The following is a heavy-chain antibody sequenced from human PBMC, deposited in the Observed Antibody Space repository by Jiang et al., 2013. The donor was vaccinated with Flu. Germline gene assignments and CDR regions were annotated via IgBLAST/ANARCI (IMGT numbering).Heavy chain of an antibody. Sequence: KVSCKASGYTFTSYAMNWVRQAPGQGLEWMGWINTNTGNPTYAQGFTGRFVFSLDTSVSTAYLQISSLKAEDTAVYYCARVSRDSATYYYYYGMDVWGQGTTVTVSS. CDR3: ARVSRDSATYYYYYGMDV. CDR1: GYTFTSYA. V-gene: IGHV7-4-1*02. J-gene: IGHJ6*02. CDR2: INTNTGNP. D-gene: IGHD2-15*01.